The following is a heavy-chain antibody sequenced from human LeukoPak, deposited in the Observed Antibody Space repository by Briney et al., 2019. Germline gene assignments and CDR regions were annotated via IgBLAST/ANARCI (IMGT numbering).Heavy chain of an antibody. D-gene: IGHD6-6*01. CDR3: ARDGRGGVYSSSFQFDY. J-gene: IGHJ4*02. Sequence: SQTLSLTCTVSGGSISSGSYYWSWIRQPAGKGLEWIGRIYTSGSTNYNPSLKSRVTISVDTSKNQFSLKLSSVTAADTAVYYCARDGRGGVYSSSFQFDYWGQGTLVTVSS. CDR2: IYTSGST. CDR1: GGSISSGSYY. V-gene: IGHV4-61*02.